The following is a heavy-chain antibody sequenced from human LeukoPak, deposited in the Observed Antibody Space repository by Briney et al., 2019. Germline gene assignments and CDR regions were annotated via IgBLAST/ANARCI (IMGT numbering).Heavy chain of an antibody. CDR2: IYYSGST. CDR1: GGSISSYY. V-gene: IGHV4-39*07. Sequence: SETLSLTCTVSGGSISSYYWSWIRQPPGKGLEWIGSIYYSGSTYYNPSLKSRVTISVDTSKNQFSLKLSSVTAADTAVYYCARDLRYYFDYWGQGTLVTVSS. J-gene: IGHJ4*02. CDR3: ARDLRYYFDY.